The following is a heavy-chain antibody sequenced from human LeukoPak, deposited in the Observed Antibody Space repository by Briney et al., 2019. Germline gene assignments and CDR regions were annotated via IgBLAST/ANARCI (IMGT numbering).Heavy chain of an antibody. Sequence: SETLSLTCTVSGYSISSGYYWGWIRQPPGKGLEWIGSIYHSGSTYYNPSLKSRVTISVDTSKNQFSLKLSSVTAADTAVYYCVSMTTVTTGDYWGQGTLVTVSS. CDR3: VSMTTVTTGDY. CDR2: IYHSGST. CDR1: GYSISSGYY. J-gene: IGHJ4*02. D-gene: IGHD4-17*01. V-gene: IGHV4-38-2*02.